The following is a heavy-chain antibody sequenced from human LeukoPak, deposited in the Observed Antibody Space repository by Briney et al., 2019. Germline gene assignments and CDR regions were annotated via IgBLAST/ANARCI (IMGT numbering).Heavy chain of an antibody. V-gene: IGHV1-24*01. CDR3: ASSSYILTGYLPFDY. Sequence: ASVKVSCKVSGYTLTELSMHWVRQAPGKGLEWMGGFDPEDGETIYAQKFQGRVTMTEDTSTDTAYMELSSLRSEDTTVYYCASSSYILTGYLPFDYWGQGTLVTVSS. CDR1: GYTLTELS. CDR2: FDPEDGET. D-gene: IGHD3-9*01. J-gene: IGHJ4*02.